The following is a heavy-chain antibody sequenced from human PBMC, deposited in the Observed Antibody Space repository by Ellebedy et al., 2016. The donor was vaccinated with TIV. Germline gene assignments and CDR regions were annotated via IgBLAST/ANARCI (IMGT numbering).Heavy chain of an antibody. J-gene: IGHJ4*02. Sequence: GESLKISCAASGFTFSTYSMSWVRQAPGKGLEWLSYISGSSRAIRYADSVKGRFTISRDNAKNLLYLQMNSLRDEDTAVYYCARDQETGITVVVVDRLDSWGQGTQVTVSS. CDR3: ARDQETGITVVVVDRLDS. CDR1: GFTFSTYS. D-gene: IGHD3-22*01. CDR2: ISGSSRAI. V-gene: IGHV3-48*02.